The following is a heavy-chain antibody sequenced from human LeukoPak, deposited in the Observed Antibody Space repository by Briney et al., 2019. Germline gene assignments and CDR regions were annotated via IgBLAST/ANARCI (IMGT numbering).Heavy chain of an antibody. D-gene: IGHD3-10*01. J-gene: IGHJ4*02. CDR1: GGTFSSYT. V-gene: IGHV1-69*06. Sequence: SVKVSCKASGGTFSSYTISWVRQAPGQGPEWMGGIIPMFGTANYAQKFQGRVTMTEDTSTDTAYMELSSLRSEDTAVYYCATPVLLWFGSFDYWGQGTLVTVSS. CDR3: ATPVLLWFGSFDY. CDR2: IIPMFGTA.